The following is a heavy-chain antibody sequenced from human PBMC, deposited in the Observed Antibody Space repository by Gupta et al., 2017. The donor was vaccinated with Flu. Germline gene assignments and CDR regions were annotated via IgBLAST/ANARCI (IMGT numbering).Heavy chain of an antibody. CDR1: IFSNYG. CDR3: ASYYYDNDDTHF. D-gene: IGHD3-22*01. CDR2: ISGRGTTI. V-gene: IGHV3-48*01. Sequence: IFSNYGMNWVRQVPGKGLEWVSYISGRGTTIYYADSVKGRFTISRDNAKNSLYLQMNSLRAEDTAVYYCASYYYDNDDTHFWGQGTLVTVSS. J-gene: IGHJ4*02.